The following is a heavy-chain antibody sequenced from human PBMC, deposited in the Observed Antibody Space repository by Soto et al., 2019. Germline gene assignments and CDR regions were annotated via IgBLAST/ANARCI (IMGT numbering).Heavy chain of an antibody. D-gene: IGHD6-13*01. CDR2: MNPNSGNT. Sequence: ASVKVSCKASGYTFTSYDINWVRQATGQGLEWMGWMNPNSGNTGYAQKFQGRVTMTRNTSISTAYMELSSLRSEDTAVYYCARVAFEVAAAGGGIYYFDYWGQGTLVTVSS. CDR3: ARVAFEVAAAGGGIYYFDY. J-gene: IGHJ4*02. V-gene: IGHV1-8*01. CDR1: GYTFTSYD.